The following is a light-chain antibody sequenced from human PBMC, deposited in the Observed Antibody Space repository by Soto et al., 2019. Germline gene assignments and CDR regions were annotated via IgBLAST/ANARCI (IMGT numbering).Light chain of an antibody. J-gene: IGLJ3*02. CDR3: AAWDDSLNGRGV. Sequence: QPVLTQPPSASGTPGQRVTISCSGSSSNIGSNTVNWYQQLPGTAPKLLIYSNNQRPSGVPDRFSGSRSGTSASLAISWLQSEDEGDYYCAAWDDSLNGRGVFGGGTKLTVL. CDR1: SSNIGSNT. CDR2: SNN. V-gene: IGLV1-44*01.